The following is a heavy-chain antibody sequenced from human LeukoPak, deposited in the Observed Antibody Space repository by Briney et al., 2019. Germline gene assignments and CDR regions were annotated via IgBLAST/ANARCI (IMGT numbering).Heavy chain of an antibody. Sequence: PSETLSLTCDVFGGSFTDYFWTWIRQSPGKGLEWIGEINDYTGNTNYNPSLNSRVSISLEKSKTQFSLELRSVTAADTAVYYCARGRVAKIVVVHSFQYGMDVWGQGTTVTVSS. CDR1: GGSFTDYF. V-gene: IGHV4-34*01. CDR2: INDYTGNT. J-gene: IGHJ6*02. CDR3: ARGRVAKIVVVHSFQYGMDV. D-gene: IGHD3-22*01.